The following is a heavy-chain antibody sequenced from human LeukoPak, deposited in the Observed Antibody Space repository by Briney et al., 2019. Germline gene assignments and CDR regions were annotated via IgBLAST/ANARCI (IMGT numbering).Heavy chain of an antibody. CDR3: ARSRGSGSRTYFDF. V-gene: IGHV4-39*01. CDR1: GGSISSSSYY. D-gene: IGHD3-3*01. Sequence: SQTLSLTCTVSGGSISSSSYYWGWIRQPPGKGLEWIGSIYYSGSTYYNPSLKSRVTISVDTSKNQFSLKLSSVTAADTAVYYCARSRGSGSRTYFDFWGQGTLVTVSS. CDR2: IYYSGST. J-gene: IGHJ4*02.